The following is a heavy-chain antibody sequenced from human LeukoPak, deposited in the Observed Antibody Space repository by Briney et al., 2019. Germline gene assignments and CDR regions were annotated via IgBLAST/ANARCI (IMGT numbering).Heavy chain of an antibody. CDR3: AKRYYDFPLDY. J-gene: IGHJ4*02. V-gene: IGHV3-48*01. D-gene: IGHD3-3*01. CDR1: GFTFSTCD. Sequence: GGSLRLSCAASGFTFSTCDMNWVRQAPGKGLEWISYITGSGSTIYYADSVKGRFTISRDNAKNTLYLQINNPRVEDTAVYYCAKRYYDFPLDYWGQGTLVTVSS. CDR2: ITGSGSTI.